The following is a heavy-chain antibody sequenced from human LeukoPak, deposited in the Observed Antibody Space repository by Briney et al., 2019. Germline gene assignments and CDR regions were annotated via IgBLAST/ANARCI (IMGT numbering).Heavy chain of an antibody. CDR1: GYTFTGYY. CDR2: INSNSGGT. J-gene: IGHJ4*02. D-gene: IGHD2-2*01. V-gene: IGHV1-2*02. CDR3: AGTHLPAAIPPLDY. Sequence: ASVKVSCKASGYTFTGYYMHWVRQAPGQGLEWMGWINSNSGGTNYAQKFQGRVTMTRDTSISTAYMELSRLRSDDTAVYYCAGTHLPAAIPPLDYWGQGTLVTVSS.